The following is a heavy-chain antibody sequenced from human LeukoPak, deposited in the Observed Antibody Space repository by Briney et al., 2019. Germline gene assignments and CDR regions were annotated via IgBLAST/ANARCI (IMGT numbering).Heavy chain of an antibody. Sequence: GGSLRLSCAASGFTFSSYAMSWVRQAPGKGLEWVSAISGSGGSTYYADSVKGRFTISRDNSKNTLYLQMNSLRAEDTAVYYCAKVYGGLWSGYSSYYFDYWGQGTLVTVSS. CDR2: ISGSGGST. V-gene: IGHV3-23*01. J-gene: IGHJ4*02. D-gene: IGHD3-3*01. CDR3: AKVYGGLWSGYSSYYFDY. CDR1: GFTFSSYA.